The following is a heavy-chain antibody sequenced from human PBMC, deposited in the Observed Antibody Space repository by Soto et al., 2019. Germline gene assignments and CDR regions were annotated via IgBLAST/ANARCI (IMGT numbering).Heavy chain of an antibody. CDR2: IDSYGSST. V-gene: IGHV3-74*01. CDR3: ASPVVAAAMGGPYFHDIDV. Sequence: EVQLVESGGGLVQPGGSLRLACAASGFTFSRHWMHWVRQAPGKGLEWVSRIDSYGSSTHYADSVKGRFTISRDNAKNTLYLKTNRQRAEETAVYYCASPVVAAAMGGPYFHDIDVWGE. J-gene: IGHJ6*02. D-gene: IGHD2-2*01. CDR1: GFTFSRHW.